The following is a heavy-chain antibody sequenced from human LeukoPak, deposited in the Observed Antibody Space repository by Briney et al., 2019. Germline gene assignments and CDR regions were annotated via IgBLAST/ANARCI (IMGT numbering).Heavy chain of an antibody. D-gene: IGHD3-22*01. J-gene: IGHJ4*02. CDR2: ISSSSSYI. CDR1: GFTFSSYS. CDR3: ATYYYDSSGYYAYFDY. Sequence: GGSLRLSXAASGFTFSSYSMNWVRQAPGKGLEWVSSISSSSSYIYYADSVKGRFTISRDNAKNSLYLQMNSLRAEDTAVYYCATYYYDSSGYYAYFDYWGQGTLVTVSS. V-gene: IGHV3-21*01.